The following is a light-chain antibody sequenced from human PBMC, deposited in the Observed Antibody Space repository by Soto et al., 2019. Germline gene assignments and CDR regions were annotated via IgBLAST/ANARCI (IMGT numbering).Light chain of an antibody. CDR2: AAF. Sequence: DIQMTQSPSSLSASVGDRVTMTCRASQSITSYLNWYQQKPGKAPKLLIYAAFSLQSGVPSRFSGSGSGTDFPLTISSLQPEDFAAYYCQQSYSTPYTFGQGTKLEIK. V-gene: IGKV1-39*01. CDR1: QSITSY. CDR3: QQSYSTPYT. J-gene: IGKJ2*01.